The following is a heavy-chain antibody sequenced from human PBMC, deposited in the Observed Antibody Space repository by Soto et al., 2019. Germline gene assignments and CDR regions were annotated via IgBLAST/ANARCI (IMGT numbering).Heavy chain of an antibody. CDR3: ARESAGGGSRSAFDI. Sequence: PGGSLRLSCEASGLTLSSYVFHWVRQAPGKGLEWVALIWHDGSDTYYADSVKGRFTFSRDNSKNTVYLQMNSLRAEDTAVYYCARESAGGGSRSAFDIWGQGTMVTVSS. CDR2: IWHDGSDT. J-gene: IGHJ3*02. V-gene: IGHV3-33*01. D-gene: IGHD2-15*01. CDR1: GLTLSSYV.